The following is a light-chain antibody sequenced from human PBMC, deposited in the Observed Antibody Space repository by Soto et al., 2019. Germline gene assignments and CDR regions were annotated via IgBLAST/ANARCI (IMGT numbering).Light chain of an antibody. CDR2: AAS. CDR1: QSISSW. V-gene: IGKV1-12*01. J-gene: IGKJ2*01. CDR3: QQANSFPYT. Sequence: DIQMTQSPSSVSASVGDRVTITCRASQSISSWLAWYQQKPGRAPKLLIYAASSLQTGVPSRFSGSGSWTDFTLTISSLQPEDFASYYCQQANSFPYTFGQGTKLEIK.